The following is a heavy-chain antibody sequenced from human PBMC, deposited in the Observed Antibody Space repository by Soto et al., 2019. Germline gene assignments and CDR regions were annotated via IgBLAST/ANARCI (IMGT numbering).Heavy chain of an antibody. Sequence: SSVKVSCKASGGTFSSYAISWVRQAPGQGLEWMGGIIPIFGTANYAQKFQGRVTITADESTSTAYMELSSLRSEDTAVYYCAYHYGGIIPGLLDHWGQGPLVTVSS. V-gene: IGHV1-69*13. CDR2: IIPIFGTA. J-gene: IGHJ4*02. CDR3: AYHYGGIIPGLLDH. D-gene: IGHD1-20*01. CDR1: GGTFSSYA.